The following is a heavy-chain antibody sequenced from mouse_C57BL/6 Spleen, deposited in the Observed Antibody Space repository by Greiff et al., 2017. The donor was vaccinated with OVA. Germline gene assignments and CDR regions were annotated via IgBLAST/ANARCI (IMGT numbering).Heavy chain of an antibody. CDR1: GYSFTGYY. CDR2: INPSTGGT. J-gene: IGHJ3*01. V-gene: IGHV1-42*01. Sequence: VQLKQSGPELVKPGASVKISCKASGYSFTGYYMNWVKQSPEKSLEWIGEINPSTGGTTYNQKFKAKATLTVDKSSSTAYMQLKILTSEDSAVYYCARNHYYCSRNFFAYWGKGTLVTVAA. D-gene: IGHD1-1*01. CDR3: ARNHYYCSRNFFAY.